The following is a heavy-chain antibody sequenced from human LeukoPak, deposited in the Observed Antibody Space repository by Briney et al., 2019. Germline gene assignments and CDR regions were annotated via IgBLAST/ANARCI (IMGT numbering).Heavy chain of an antibody. V-gene: IGHV3-7*03. D-gene: IGHD3-10*01. CDR2: IRQDGSAK. J-gene: IGHJ4*02. CDR3: ATGSYPGSFSPIDN. Sequence: PGGSLRLSCAASGFTFSTYWMSWVRQAPGKGLEWVANIRQDGSAKYYLDSVKGRFAISRDNSKNTLYLQMNSLRAEDTAVYYCATGSYPGSFSPIDNWGQGTLVTVSS. CDR1: GFTFSTYW.